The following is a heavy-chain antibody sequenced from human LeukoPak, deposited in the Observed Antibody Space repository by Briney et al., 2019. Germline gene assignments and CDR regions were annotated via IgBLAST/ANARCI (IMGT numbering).Heavy chain of an antibody. CDR2: IYSGGST. J-gene: IGHJ5*02. CDR3: ARVDYYGSGSQENWFDP. CDR1: GFTVSSNY. V-gene: IGHV3-53*01. D-gene: IGHD3-10*01. Sequence: GGSLRLSCAASGFTVSSNYMSWVRQAPGKGPEWVSVIYSGGSTYYADSVKGRFTISRDNSKNTLYLQMNSLRAEDTAVYYCARVDYYGSGSQENWFDPWGQGTLVTVSS.